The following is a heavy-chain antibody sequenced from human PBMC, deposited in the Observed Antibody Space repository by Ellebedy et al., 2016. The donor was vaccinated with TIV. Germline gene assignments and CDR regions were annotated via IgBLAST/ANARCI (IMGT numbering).Heavy chain of an antibody. CDR2: IFDRGTT. D-gene: IGHD4-23*01. CDR3: ARVQLYGGHRLIDF. CDR1: GGSMSNYY. Sequence: SETLSLTCTVSGGSMSNYYWSWIRQSPGTGLEWIAYIFDRGTTNSNPSLKSRVTMSLDPSKKQFSLYLRSVTAADTAVYYCARVQLYGGHRLIDFWGRGTLVTVSS. V-gene: IGHV4-59*01. J-gene: IGHJ4*02.